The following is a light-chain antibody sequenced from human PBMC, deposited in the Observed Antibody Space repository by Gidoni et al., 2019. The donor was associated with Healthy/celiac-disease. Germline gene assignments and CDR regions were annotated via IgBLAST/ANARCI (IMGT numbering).Light chain of an antibody. V-gene: IGKV3-15*01. Sequence: EIVMTQSPATLSVSPGERATLSCRASQSVSSNLAWYQQKPGQAPRLLIYGASTRATGIPARFSGSGSGTELTRAVSRRQSEGFAVYYCQQGGGAFGQGTKLEI. CDR2: GAS. J-gene: IGKJ2*01. CDR1: QSVSSN. CDR3: QQGGGA.